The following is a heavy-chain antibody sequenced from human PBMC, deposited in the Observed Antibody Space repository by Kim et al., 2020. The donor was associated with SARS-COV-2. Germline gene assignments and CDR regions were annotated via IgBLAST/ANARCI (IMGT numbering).Heavy chain of an antibody. V-gene: IGHV3-23*01. Sequence: GGSLRLSCAASGFTFNNYAMSWVRQAPGKELEWVSSISGSGVNTYYADSVKGRFTISRDNSKNTLHLQLNSLRVEDTALYYCAKDLLGYGADFDIWGQGTMVTVSS. D-gene: IGHD4-17*01. CDR3: AKDLLGYGADFDI. CDR2: ISGSGVNT. J-gene: IGHJ3*02. CDR1: GFTFNNYA.